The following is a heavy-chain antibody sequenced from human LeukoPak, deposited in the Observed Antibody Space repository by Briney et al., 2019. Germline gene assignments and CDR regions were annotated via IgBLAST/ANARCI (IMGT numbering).Heavy chain of an antibody. V-gene: IGHV1-18*01. CDR1: GYTFTSYG. CDR2: TSAYNGNT. CDR3: ARVPIRITIFGVVTFVEFDY. D-gene: IGHD3-3*01. J-gene: IGHJ4*02. Sequence: ASVKVSCKASGYTFTSYGISWVRQAPGQGLEWMGWTSAYNGNTNYAQKLQGRVTITADESTSTAYMELSSLRSEDTAVYYCARVPIRITIFGVVTFVEFDYWGQGTLVTVSS.